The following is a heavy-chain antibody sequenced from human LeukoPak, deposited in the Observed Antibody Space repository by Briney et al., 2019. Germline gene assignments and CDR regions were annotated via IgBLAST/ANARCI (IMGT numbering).Heavy chain of an antibody. J-gene: IGHJ5*02. CDR1: EFTFSDYS. CDR2: ISSSSSLI. V-gene: IGHV3-48*01. D-gene: IGHD3-10*01. Sequence: GGSLRLSCAASEFTFSDYSMTWVRQAPGKGLEWLSYISSSSSLIYYADSVKGRFTISRGNARNSLHLQMNSLRAEDTAVYYCAREVYYGSGRRFDPWGQGTLVTVSS. CDR3: AREVYYGSGRRFDP.